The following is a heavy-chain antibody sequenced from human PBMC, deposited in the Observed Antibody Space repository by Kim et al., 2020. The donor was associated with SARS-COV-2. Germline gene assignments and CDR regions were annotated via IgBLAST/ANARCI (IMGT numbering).Heavy chain of an antibody. CDR2: INHSAST. CDR1: GGSFSGYY. Sequence: SETLSLTCAVYGGSFSGYYWTWIRQPPGKGLEWIGEINHSASTIYNPSLKSRVTISIDTSKNQFSLNLSSMTAADTAIYYCARNAAWGSPNFDSWGQGTLVTVFS. V-gene: IGHV4-34*01. D-gene: IGHD7-27*01. J-gene: IGHJ4*02. CDR3: ARNAAWGSPNFDS.